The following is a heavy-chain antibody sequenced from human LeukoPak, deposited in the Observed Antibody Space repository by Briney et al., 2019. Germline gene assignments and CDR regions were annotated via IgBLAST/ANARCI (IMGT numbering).Heavy chain of an antibody. J-gene: IGHJ4*02. CDR3: ATIHYDILTGYTPFDY. Sequence: ASVKVSCKVSGYTLTELSMHWVRQAPGKGLGWMGGFDPEDGETIYAQKFQGRVTMTEDTSTDTAYMELSSLRSEDTAVYYCATIHYDILTGYTPFDYWGQGTLVTVSS. CDR2: FDPEDGET. V-gene: IGHV1-24*01. D-gene: IGHD3-9*01. CDR1: GYTLTELS.